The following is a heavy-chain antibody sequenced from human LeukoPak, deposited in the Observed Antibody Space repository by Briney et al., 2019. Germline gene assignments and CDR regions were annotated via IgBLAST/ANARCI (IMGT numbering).Heavy chain of an antibody. J-gene: IGHJ4*02. Sequence: GSLRLSCAASGFTFSSYSMNWVRQAPGKGLEWVSSISSSSSYIYYADSVKGRFTISRDNAKNSLYLQMNSLRAEDTAVYYCARAVGYSGYDGYWGQGTLVTVSS. D-gene: IGHD5-12*01. CDR2: ISSSSSYI. CDR3: ARAVGYSGYDGY. V-gene: IGHV3-21*01. CDR1: GFTFSSYS.